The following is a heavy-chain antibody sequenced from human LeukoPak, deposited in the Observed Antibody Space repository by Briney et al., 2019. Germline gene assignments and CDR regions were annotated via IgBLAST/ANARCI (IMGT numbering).Heavy chain of an antibody. CDR3: ARRGSGGDI. D-gene: IGHD3-10*01. CDR1: GFTFSNYA. J-gene: IGHJ3*02. V-gene: IGHV3-30*04. Sequence: GRSLRLSCAVSGFTFSNYAMHWVRQAPGKGLEWVAVTSHDGNKEYYADSVKGRFTISRDNSKNSLYLQMNSLRAEDTAVYYCARRGSGGDIWGQGTMVTVSS. CDR2: TSHDGNKE.